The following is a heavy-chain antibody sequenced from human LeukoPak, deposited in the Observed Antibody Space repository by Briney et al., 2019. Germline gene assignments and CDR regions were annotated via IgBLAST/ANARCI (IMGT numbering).Heavy chain of an antibody. V-gene: IGHV3-21*01. J-gene: IGHJ4*02. CDR1: GFTFSSYS. D-gene: IGHD4-17*01. Sequence: KPGGSLRLSCAASGFTFSSYSMNWVRQAPGKGREWVSSISISSSYIYYADSVKGRFTISRDNAKNSLYLQMNSLRDEDTAVYYCERDFYGDYPSRYFDYWGQGTLVTVPS. CDR2: ISISSSYI. CDR3: ERDFYGDYPSRYFDY.